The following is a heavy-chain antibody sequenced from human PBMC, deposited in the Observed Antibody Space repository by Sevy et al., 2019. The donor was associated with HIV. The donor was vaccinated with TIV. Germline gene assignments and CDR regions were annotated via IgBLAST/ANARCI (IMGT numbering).Heavy chain of an antibody. CDR1: GGSITSLY. CDR2: IYYNGHI. V-gene: IGHV4-59*08. Sequence: SETLSLTCTVSGGSITSLYWNWIRQPPGKGLEWIANIYYNGHINYNPSLMSRVTLSLDTSKYQFSLRLSSVTAANTAMYYCAGENAWGRGYSWGQGTLVTVSS. D-gene: IGHD1-26*01. CDR3: AGENAWGRGYS. J-gene: IGHJ4*02.